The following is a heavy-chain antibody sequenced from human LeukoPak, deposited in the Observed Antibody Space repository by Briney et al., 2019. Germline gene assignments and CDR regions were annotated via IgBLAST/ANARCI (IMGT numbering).Heavy chain of an antibody. D-gene: IGHD3-10*01. CDR2: IYTSGST. CDR1: GGSISSYN. J-gene: IGHJ4*02. V-gene: IGHV4-4*07. CDR3: ARAPGSGLFYFDY. Sequence: SETLSLTCTVSGGSISSYNWNWIRQPAGKGLEGIGRIYTSGSTNYNPSLKSRVTMSVDTSKNQFSLKLSSVTAADTAVYYCARAPGSGLFYFDYWGQGTLVTVSS.